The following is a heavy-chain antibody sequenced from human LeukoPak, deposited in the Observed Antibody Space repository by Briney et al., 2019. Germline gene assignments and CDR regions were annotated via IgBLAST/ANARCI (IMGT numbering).Heavy chain of an antibody. V-gene: IGHV1-8*01. J-gene: IGHJ5*02. D-gene: IGHD2-15*01. CDR2: MNPNSGNT. CDR1: GYTFTSYD. Sequence: ASVKVSCKASGYTFTSYDINWVRQATGQGLEWMGWMNPNSGNTRYAQRFQGRVTMTRDTSISTAYMELSSLRSEDTAVYYCARGGDIVVVVAATRQNWFDPWGQGTLVTVSS. CDR3: ARGGDIVVVVAATRQNWFDP.